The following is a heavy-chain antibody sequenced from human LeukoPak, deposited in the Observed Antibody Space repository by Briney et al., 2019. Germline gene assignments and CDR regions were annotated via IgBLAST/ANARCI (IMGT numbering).Heavy chain of an antibody. J-gene: IGHJ5*02. D-gene: IGHD5-18*01. V-gene: IGHV3-74*01. Sequence: PEGSLRLSCAASGSTFSSNSMYWVRQDPGKGLLWVSRINSDGSSTNYAASVKGRFAISRDNAKNTLYLQMNSLRGEETAVYYCARGGGYGYVTWGEGTLVSVSS. CDR3: ARGGGYGYVT. CDR1: GSTFSSNS. CDR2: INSDGSST.